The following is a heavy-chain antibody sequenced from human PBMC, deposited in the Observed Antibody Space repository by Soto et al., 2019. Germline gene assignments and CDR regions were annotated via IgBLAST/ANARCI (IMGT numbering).Heavy chain of an antibody. CDR1: GFTFSSYG. CDR2: ISTTSVYI. V-gene: IGHV3-21*01. CDR3: TRDLLDAGSSWYYFSMDV. J-gene: IGHJ6*02. D-gene: IGHD6-13*01. Sequence: EVQLVESGGGLVKPGGSLRLSCAASGFTFSSYGMNWVRQAPGKGLEWVSSISTTSVYIYYADSVRGRFTISRDNAKNALCLQMISLRAGDSAVYYCTRDLLDAGSSWYYFSMDVWGQGTTVTVSS.